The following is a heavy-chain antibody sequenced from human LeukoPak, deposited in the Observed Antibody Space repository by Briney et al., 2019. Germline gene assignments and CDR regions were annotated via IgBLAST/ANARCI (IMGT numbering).Heavy chain of an antibody. CDR1: GYTFTGYF. Sequence: ASVKVSCKASGYTFTGYFMHWVRQAPGQGLEWMGRINPNSGGTNYAQKFQGRVTMTRDTSISTAYMELSRLRSDDTAVYYCAREDSTDLTFDYWGQGTLVTVPS. V-gene: IGHV1-2*06. CDR3: AREDSTDLTFDY. J-gene: IGHJ4*02. D-gene: IGHD2/OR15-2a*01. CDR2: INPNSGGT.